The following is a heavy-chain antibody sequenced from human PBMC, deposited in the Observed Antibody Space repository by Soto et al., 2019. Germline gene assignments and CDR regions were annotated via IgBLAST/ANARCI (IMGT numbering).Heavy chain of an antibody. D-gene: IGHD6-13*01. J-gene: IGHJ4*02. V-gene: IGHV1-46*04. CDR3: ARDLAAADY. Sequence: ASLKVACKAVGGTFSSYAIHWVRQDPGQGLEWVALFNPMSGSTNYAQKLQGRVTVTSDTSTSTVYMELSSLISEDTAVYYCARDLAAADYWGQGTLVTVSS. CDR1: GGTFSSYA. CDR2: FNPMSGST.